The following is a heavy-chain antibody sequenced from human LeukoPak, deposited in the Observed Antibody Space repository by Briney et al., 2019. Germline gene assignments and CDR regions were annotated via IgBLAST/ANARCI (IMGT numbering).Heavy chain of an antibody. J-gene: IGHJ6*03. CDR2: MNPNSGNT. D-gene: IGHD5-18*01. Sequence: ASVKVSCKASGYTFTSYDINWVRQATGQGLEWMGWMNPNSGNTGYAQKFQGRVTMTRNTSISTAYMELSSLRAEDTAVYYCARVSETNSGRGYSYGLEYYMDVWGKGTTVTVSS. CDR1: GYTFTSYD. V-gene: IGHV1-8*02. CDR3: ARVSETNSGRGYSYGLEYYMDV.